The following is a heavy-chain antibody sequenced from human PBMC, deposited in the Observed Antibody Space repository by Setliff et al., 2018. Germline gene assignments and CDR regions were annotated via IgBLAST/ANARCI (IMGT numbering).Heavy chain of an antibody. CDR1: GASIRSYY. V-gene: IGHV4-59*08. D-gene: IGHD4-17*01. J-gene: IGHJ6*03. CDR2: VYYSGST. CDR3: ASFPHHDYGDYGAYYYYYYMDV. Sequence: SETLSLTCAVSGASIRSYYWSWIRQPPGKGLEFIGYVYYSGSTTYNPSLKSRVTISVDTSKNQFSLKLSSVTAADAAVYYCASFPHHDYGDYGAYYYYYYMDVWGKGTTVTVSS.